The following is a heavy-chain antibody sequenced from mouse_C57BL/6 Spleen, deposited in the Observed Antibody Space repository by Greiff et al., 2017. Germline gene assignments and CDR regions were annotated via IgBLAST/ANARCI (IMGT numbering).Heavy chain of an antibody. J-gene: IGHJ4*01. CDR2: ISDGGSYT. Sequence: EVKLEESGGGLVKPGGSLKLSCAASGFTFSSYAMSWVRQTPEKRLEWVATISDGGSYTYYPDNVKGRFTISRDNAKNNLYLQMSHLKSEDTAMYYCAREDSRGYAMDYWGQGTSVTVSS. CDR1: GFTFSSYA. V-gene: IGHV5-4*01. CDR3: AREDSRGYAMDY.